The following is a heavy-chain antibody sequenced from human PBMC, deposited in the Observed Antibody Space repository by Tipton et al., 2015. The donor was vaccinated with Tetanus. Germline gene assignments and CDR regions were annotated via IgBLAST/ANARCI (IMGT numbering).Heavy chain of an antibody. J-gene: IGHJ4*02. CDR3: ARGSGWADF. CDR2: IYYSGNT. D-gene: IGHD6-19*01. V-gene: IGHV4-31*03. Sequence: LSLTCSVSGGSISGSPYFWNWLRHKPGKGLEWIGYIYYSGNTHYNPSLKSRVTISADTSTKQFSLTLSSVTASDTAVYYCARGSGWADFWGQGTQFTVSS. CDR1: GGSISGSPYF.